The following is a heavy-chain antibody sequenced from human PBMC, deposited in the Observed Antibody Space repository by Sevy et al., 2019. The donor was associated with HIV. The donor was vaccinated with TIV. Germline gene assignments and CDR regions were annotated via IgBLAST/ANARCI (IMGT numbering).Heavy chain of an antibody. J-gene: IGHJ4*02. V-gene: IGHV3-20*04. Sequence: GGSLRLSCAASGFNFDDYGMSWVRQAPGKGLEWVSGINWNGDSTSYADSVKGRFTISRENAKNSLYLQMNSLRAEDTALYYCARVGTYYDSSHYAYYFDYWGQGTLVTVSS. CDR3: ARVGTYYDSSHYAYYFDY. CDR2: INWNGDST. CDR1: GFNFDDYG. D-gene: IGHD3-22*01.